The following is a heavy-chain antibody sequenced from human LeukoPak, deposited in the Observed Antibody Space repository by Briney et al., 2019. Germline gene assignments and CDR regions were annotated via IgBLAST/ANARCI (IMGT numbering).Heavy chain of an antibody. CDR2: VYYSGST. CDR1: GGSVSSSPHY. CDR3: ARLPPGRYYGMDV. J-gene: IGHJ6*02. Sequence: SETLSLTCTVSGGSVSSSPHYWGWIRQPPGKGLEWIGSVYYSGSTYYNPSLKSRVTISVDTSKNQFSLKLSSMTAADTAVYYCARLPPGRYYGMDVWGQGTTVTVSS. V-gene: IGHV4-39*01.